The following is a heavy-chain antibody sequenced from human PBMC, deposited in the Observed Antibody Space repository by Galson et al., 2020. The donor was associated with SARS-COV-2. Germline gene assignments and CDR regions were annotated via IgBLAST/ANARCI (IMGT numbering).Heavy chain of an antibody. Sequence: SETLSLTCTVSGGSISSSNWWRSVRQPPGKGLAWIGEIYHSGSTNYNPSLKSRTTISVDKSKNQFSLKLSSMTAADTAVYYCARLIHCSSTSGYVGAFDIWGQGRMVTVSS. J-gene: IGHJ3*02. V-gene: IGHV4-4*02. CDR1: GGSISSSNW. D-gene: IGHD2-2*01. CDR3: ARLIHCSSTSGYVGAFDI. CDR2: IYHSGST.